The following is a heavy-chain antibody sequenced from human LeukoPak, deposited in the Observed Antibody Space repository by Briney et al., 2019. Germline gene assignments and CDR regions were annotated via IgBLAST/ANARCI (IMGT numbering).Heavy chain of an antibody. Sequence: SVKVSCKASGYTFTSYGISWVRQAPGQGLEWMGRIIPILGIANYAQKFQGRVTITADKSTSTAYMELSSLRSEDTAVYYCARDRKLAFNWFDPWGQGTLVTVSS. CDR3: ARDRKLAFNWFDP. CDR2: IIPILGIA. J-gene: IGHJ5*02. V-gene: IGHV1-69*04. D-gene: IGHD6-13*01. CDR1: GYTFTSYG.